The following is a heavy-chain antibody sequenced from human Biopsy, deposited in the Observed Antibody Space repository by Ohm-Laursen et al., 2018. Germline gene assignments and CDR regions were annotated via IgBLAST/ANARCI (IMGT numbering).Heavy chain of an antibody. J-gene: IGHJ4*02. V-gene: IGHV4-59*08. Sequence: GTLSLTCTVSGGSISRSYWSWIRQSPGKGLEWVGHIFDRGTTNYNPSLKSRVTMSVDTSKKQFSLRMTSVTAADTAVYYCAHGSGSYYKWDFWGRGTLVTVSS. CDR3: AHGSGSYYKWDF. CDR1: GGSISRSY. CDR2: IFDRGTT. D-gene: IGHD3-10*01.